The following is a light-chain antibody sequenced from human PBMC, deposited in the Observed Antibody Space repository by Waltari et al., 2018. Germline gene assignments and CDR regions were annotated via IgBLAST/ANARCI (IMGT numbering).Light chain of an antibody. CDR2: DAS. J-gene: IGKJ5*01. Sequence: EIVLTQSPATLSLSPGERATLSCRASPSVGGNYLGWYQQKPGQSPRLLIYDASKRATGIPARFSGSGSGTDFTLTISSLDPEDFAVYYCQQRSNWPLTFGQGTRLEIK. CDR3: QQRSNWPLT. V-gene: IGKV3-11*01. CDR1: PSVGGNY.